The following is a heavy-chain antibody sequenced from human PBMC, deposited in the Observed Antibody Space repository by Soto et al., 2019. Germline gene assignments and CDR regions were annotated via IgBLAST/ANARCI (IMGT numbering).Heavy chain of an antibody. J-gene: IGHJ6*02. CDR3: ARAGTPKPPEPGVVVPAASPVRAHGMDV. CDR1: VGSFSGYY. Sequence: TLSLTCAVYVGSFSGYYWSWIRQPPGKGLEWIGEINHSGSTNYNPSLKSRVTISVDTSKNQFSLKLSSVTAADTAVYYCARAGTPKPPEPGVVVPAASPVRAHGMDVWGQGTTVTVSS. CDR2: INHSGST. V-gene: IGHV4-34*01. D-gene: IGHD2-2*01.